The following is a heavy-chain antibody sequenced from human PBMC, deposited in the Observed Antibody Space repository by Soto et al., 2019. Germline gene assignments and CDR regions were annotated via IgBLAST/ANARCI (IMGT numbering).Heavy chain of an antibody. CDR2: ISAYNGNT. CDR3: ARDDMSIAARRGIDY. V-gene: IGHV1-18*01. CDR1: GYTFTSYG. J-gene: IGHJ4*02. Sequence: ASVKVSCKASGYTFTSYGISWVRQAPGQGLEWMGWISAYNGNTNYAQKLQGRVTMTTDTSTSTAYMELRSLRSDDTAVYYCARDDMSIAARRGIDYWGQGTLVTVSS. D-gene: IGHD6-6*01.